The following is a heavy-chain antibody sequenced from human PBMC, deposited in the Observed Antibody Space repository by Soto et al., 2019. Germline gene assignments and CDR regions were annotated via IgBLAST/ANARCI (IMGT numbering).Heavy chain of an antibody. CDR1: GFTVSSNY. Sequence: GSPGLSCAAYGFTVSSNYMSWVRQAPGKGLEWVSVIYSGVSTYYADSVKGRFTISRENSKNTLYLQMNSLRAEDTAVYYCASIRGIAAAGGTYYYYYGIEVWGKGTSVTVSA. CDR3: ASIRGIAAAGGTYYYYYGIEV. D-gene: IGHD6-13*01. V-gene: IGHV3-53*01. CDR2: IYSGVST. J-gene: IGHJ6*04.